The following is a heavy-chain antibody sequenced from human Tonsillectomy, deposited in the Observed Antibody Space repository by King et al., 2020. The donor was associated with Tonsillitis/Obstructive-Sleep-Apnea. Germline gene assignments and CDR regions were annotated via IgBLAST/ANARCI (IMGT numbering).Heavy chain of an antibody. Sequence: VQLVESGAEVKKPGESLRISCKGSGYSFTSYWITWVRQMPGKGLEWMGRIDPSDSYTNYSPSFQGHVTISADKSISTAYLQWSSLKASDTAMYYCARTVPFYYDSSCYYYIDYWGQGTLVTVSS. D-gene: IGHD3-22*01. V-gene: IGHV5-10-1*01. CDR3: ARTVPFYYDSSCYYYIDY. CDR2: IDPSDSYT. J-gene: IGHJ4*02. CDR1: GYSFTSYW.